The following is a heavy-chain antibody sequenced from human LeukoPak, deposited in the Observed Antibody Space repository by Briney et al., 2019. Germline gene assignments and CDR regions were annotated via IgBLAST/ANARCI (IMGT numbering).Heavy chain of an antibody. Sequence: GGSLRLSCVASGFTFNTYAMQWVRQVPGKGLEWVAVISYDGSNKYYADSVKGRFTISRDNSKNTLYLQMNSLRAEDTAVYYCARSVVVVPALFDYWGQGTLVTVSS. CDR3: ARSVVVVPALFDY. D-gene: IGHD2-2*01. J-gene: IGHJ4*02. V-gene: IGHV3-30*04. CDR2: ISYDGSNK. CDR1: GFTFNTYA.